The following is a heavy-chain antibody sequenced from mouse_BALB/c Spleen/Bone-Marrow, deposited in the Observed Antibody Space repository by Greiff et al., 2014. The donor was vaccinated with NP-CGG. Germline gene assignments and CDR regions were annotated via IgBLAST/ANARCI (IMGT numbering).Heavy chain of an antibody. J-gene: IGHJ2*01. CDR1: GFTFTDYY. V-gene: IGHV7-3*02. D-gene: IGHD2-3*01. CDR2: IRNKANGYTT. CDR3: ARDRGLLRFDY. Sequence: EVQGVESGGGLVQPGGSLRLSCATSGFTFTDYYMSWVRQPPGKALEWLGFIRNKANGYTTEYSASVKGRFTISRDNSQSILYFQMNTLRAEDSATYYCARDRGLLRFDYWGQGTTLTVSS.